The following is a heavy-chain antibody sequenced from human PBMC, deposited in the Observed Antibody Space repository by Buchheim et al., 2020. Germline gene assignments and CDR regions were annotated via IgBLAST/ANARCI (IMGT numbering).Heavy chain of an antibody. D-gene: IGHD3-16*01. J-gene: IGHJ6*02. V-gene: IGHV3-48*01. CDR1: GFTFSSYS. CDR2: ISSSSSTI. Sequence: EVQLVESGGGLVQPGGSLRLSCAASGFTFSSYSMNWVRQAPGKGLEWVSYISSSSSTIYYADSVKGRFTISSEDAKNSPYLQMNSLRAEDTAVYYCARLIPGYYGMDVWGQGTT. CDR3: ARLIPGYYGMDV.